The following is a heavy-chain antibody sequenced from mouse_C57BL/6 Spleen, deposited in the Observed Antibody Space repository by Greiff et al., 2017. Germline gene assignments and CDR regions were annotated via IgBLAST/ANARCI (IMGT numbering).Heavy chain of an antibody. V-gene: IGHV14-2*01. Sequence: EVQLQQSGAELVKPGASVKLSCTASGFNIKDYYMHWVKQRTEQGLEWIGRIDPEDGDTKYAPKFQGKATITADTSSNTAYMQLSSLTSEDTAVYYCARDYYNYSSYSDYWGQGTTLTVSS. CDR2: IDPEDGDT. CDR1: GFNIKDYY. CDR3: ARDYYNYSSYSDY. J-gene: IGHJ2*01. D-gene: IGHD1-1*01.